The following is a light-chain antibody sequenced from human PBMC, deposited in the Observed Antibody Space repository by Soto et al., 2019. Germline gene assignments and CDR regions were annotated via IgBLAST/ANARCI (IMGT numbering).Light chain of an antibody. CDR2: DVS. J-gene: IGLJ2*01. CDR3: SSYASSSTRV. V-gene: IGLV2-14*01. CDR1: SSDVGGYNH. Sequence: QSALTQPASVSGSPGQSITISCTGTSSDVGGYNHVPWYQQHPGKAPKLMIYDVSNRPSGVSSRFSGSKSGNTASLTISGLQAEDEADYYCSSYASSSTRVFGGGTKLTVL.